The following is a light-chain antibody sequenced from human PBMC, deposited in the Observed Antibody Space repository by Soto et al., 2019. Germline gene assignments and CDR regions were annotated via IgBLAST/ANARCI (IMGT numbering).Light chain of an antibody. CDR2: WAS. J-gene: IGKJ2*01. CDR1: QSVLYSSNNKNY. Sequence: DIVMTQSPDSLAVSLGERATINCKSSQSVLYSSNNKNYLAWYQQKPGQPPKLLIYWASTRESGVPDRFSGSGSGTDFTLTIRSLQAEDVAVYSCQQYYSTPPTFGQGTKLEIK. CDR3: QQYYSTPPT. V-gene: IGKV4-1*01.